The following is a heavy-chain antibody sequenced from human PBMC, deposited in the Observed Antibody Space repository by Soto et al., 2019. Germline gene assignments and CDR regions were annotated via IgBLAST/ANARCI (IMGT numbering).Heavy chain of an antibody. Sequence: GGSLEISCKGSGYSFSSYWVGWVGQMPGKGLEWMGIIYPGDSDTRYSPSFQGQVTISADKSISTAYLQWSSLKASDTAMYYCAQTPYGSGTDYWGQGTLVTVSS. J-gene: IGHJ4*02. CDR1: GYSFSSYW. CDR2: IYPGDSDT. V-gene: IGHV5-51*01. CDR3: AQTPYGSGTDY. D-gene: IGHD3-10*01.